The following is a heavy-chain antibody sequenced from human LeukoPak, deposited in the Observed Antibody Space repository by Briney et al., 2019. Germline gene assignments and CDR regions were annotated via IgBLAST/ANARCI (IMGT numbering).Heavy chain of an antibody. CDR1: GFTFSHYA. V-gene: IGHV3-23*01. D-gene: IGHD3-10*01. CDR2: ISGTIGDT. J-gene: IGHJ4*02. Sequence: GGSLRLSCVGSGFTFSHYAMAWVRQAPGKELEWVSTISGTIGDTYYADSVKGRFTISRDNSKDTLSLQMSSLRAEDTAEYFCVRLFRGVRGYFDYWGQGTLVAVSS. CDR3: VRLFRGVRGYFDY.